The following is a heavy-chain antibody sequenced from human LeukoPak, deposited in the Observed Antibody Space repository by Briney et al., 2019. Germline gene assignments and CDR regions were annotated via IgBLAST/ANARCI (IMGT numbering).Heavy chain of an antibody. D-gene: IGHD3-10*01. CDR1: GFTFSSYS. J-gene: IGHJ4*01. V-gene: IGHV3-48*01. Sequence: GGSLRLSCAASGFTFSSYSMNWVRQAPGKGLEWVSYISGRSSTKYYADSVKGRFTISRDNAENSLYLQVNSLRVEDTAVYYCARVRLDSGTYSLYYWGHGTLVTVSS. CDR2: ISGRSSTK. CDR3: ARVRLDSGTYSLYY.